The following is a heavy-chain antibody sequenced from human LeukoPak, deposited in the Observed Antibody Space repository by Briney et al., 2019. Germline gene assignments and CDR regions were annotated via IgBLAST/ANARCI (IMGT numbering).Heavy chain of an antibody. Sequence: GGSLRLSCEASGVTFRTYSMNWVRQAPGKGLEWVSFISRSSSAIYYADSVRGRFTIFRDDAKNSLYLQMNSLRDGDTAVYYCATYSSGWYLVYWGQGTLVTVSS. J-gene: IGHJ4*02. D-gene: IGHD6-19*01. CDR3: ATYSSGWYLVY. CDR1: GVTFRTYS. CDR2: ISRSSSAI. V-gene: IGHV3-48*02.